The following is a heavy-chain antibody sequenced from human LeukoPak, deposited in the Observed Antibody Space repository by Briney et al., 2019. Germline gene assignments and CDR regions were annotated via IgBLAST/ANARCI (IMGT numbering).Heavy chain of an antibody. Sequence: PGGSLRLSCAASGFTFSSYWMHWVRQAPGKGLEWVSVIYSGGSTYYADSVKGRFTISRDNSKNTLYLQMNSLRAEDTAVYYCAGTIVGKWAIDYWGQGTLVTVSS. CDR1: GFTFSSYW. CDR2: IYSGGST. J-gene: IGHJ4*02. D-gene: IGHD3-22*01. CDR3: AGTIVGKWAIDY. V-gene: IGHV3-53*01.